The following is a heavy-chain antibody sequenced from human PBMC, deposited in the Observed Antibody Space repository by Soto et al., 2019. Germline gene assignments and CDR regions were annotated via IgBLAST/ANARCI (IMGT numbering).Heavy chain of an antibody. Sequence: QVQLQESGPGLVKPSETLSLTCTVSGGSISSHYWSWFRQAPGKGLEWIGCIYYRGNTFYTPSLMSRGSISGDTSNNQFYLKLDSGTTAETAVYYCARDGREASWIDFWGQGTTVTVSS. CDR3: ARDGREASWIDF. D-gene: IGHD1-26*01. V-gene: IGHV4-59*11. CDR1: GGSISSHY. J-gene: IGHJ6*02. CDR2: IYYRGNT.